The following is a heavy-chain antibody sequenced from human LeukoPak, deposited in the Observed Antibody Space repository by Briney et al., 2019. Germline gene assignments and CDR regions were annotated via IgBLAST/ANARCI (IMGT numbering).Heavy chain of an antibody. CDR1: GGTFSSYA. CDR3: ASSGAEVIRY. Sequence: APVKVSCKASGGTFSSYAISWVRQAPGQGLEWMGRIISILGIANYAQKFQGRVTITADKSTSTAYMELSSLRSEDTAVYYCASSGAEVIRYWGQGTLVTVSS. V-gene: IGHV1-69*04. J-gene: IGHJ4*02. D-gene: IGHD3-22*01. CDR2: IISILGIA.